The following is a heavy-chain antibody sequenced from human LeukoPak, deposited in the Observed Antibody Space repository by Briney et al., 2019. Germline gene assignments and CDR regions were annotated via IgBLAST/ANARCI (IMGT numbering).Heavy chain of an antibody. V-gene: IGHV4-59*01. J-gene: IGHJ3*02. CDR1: GGSIRSYF. Sequence: NPSETLSLTCTVSGGSIRSYFWSWIRQTPGKGLEWIGYIYYSGSTNYNPSLQSRVTISVETSKNQFSLKLSSVTAADTAIYYCAKDRYYDNSGPDAFDIWGQGTMVTVSS. CDR2: IYYSGST. CDR3: AKDRYYDNSGPDAFDI. D-gene: IGHD3-22*01.